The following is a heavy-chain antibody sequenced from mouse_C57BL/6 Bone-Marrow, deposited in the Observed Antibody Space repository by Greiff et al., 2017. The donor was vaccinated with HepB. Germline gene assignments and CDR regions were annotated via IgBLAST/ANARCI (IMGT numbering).Heavy chain of an antibody. Sequence: EVQLQQSGPELVKPGASVKISCKASGYTFTDYYMNWVKQSHGKSLEWIGDINPNNGGTSYNQKFKGKATLTVDKSSSTAYMELRSLTSEDSAVYYCAKTSYYSNYAGYWGQGTTLTVSS. CDR1: GYTFTDYY. J-gene: IGHJ2*01. D-gene: IGHD2-5*01. CDR3: AKTSYYSNYAGY. V-gene: IGHV1-26*01. CDR2: INPNNGGT.